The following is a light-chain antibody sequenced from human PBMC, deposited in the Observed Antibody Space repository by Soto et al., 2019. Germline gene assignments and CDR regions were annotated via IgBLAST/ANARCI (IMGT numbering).Light chain of an antibody. Sequence: EIVLTQSPGTLSLSPGERATLSCRASQGISGNYLHWYQQKPGQAPRLLIFGTSSRATGIPDRFIGGGSGTDFTLTISRLEPEDFAVYYCQQCGTLPGTFGQGTKVDSK. V-gene: IGKV3-20*01. CDR3: QQCGTLPGT. CDR2: GTS. CDR1: QGISGNY. J-gene: IGKJ1*01.